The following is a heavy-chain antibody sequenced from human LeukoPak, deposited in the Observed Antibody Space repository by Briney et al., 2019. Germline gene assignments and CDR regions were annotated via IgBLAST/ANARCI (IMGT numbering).Heavy chain of an antibody. Sequence: ASVKVSCKASGYTFTSYGISWVRQAPGQGLEWMGWISAYNGNTNYAQKLQGRVTMTTDTSTSTAYMELRSLRSDDTAVYYCATSMVRGVTMYYFDYWGQGTLVTVSS. V-gene: IGHV1-18*01. D-gene: IGHD3-10*01. CDR2: ISAYNGNT. J-gene: IGHJ4*02. CDR3: ATSMVRGVTMYYFDY. CDR1: GYTFTSYG.